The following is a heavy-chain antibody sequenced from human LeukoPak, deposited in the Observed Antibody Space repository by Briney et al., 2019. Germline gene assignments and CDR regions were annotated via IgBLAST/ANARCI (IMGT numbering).Heavy chain of an antibody. J-gene: IGHJ6*03. Sequence: PGGSLRLSCAASRFTFSSYGMYAGREGHREGLWSGAVILYDVSNKYYADPVKGRVTISRDNSKNTLYLQMNSLRAQDTAVYYCAKDLRYCSSTSCYPFYYYYMDVWGKGTTVTVSS. CDR1: RFTFSSYG. CDR3: AKDLRYCSSTSCYPFYYYYMDV. D-gene: IGHD2-2*01. V-gene: IGHV3-30*18. CDR2: ILYDVSNK.